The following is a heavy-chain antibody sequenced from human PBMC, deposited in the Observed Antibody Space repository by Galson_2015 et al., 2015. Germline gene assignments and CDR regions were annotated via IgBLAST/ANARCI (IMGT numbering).Heavy chain of an antibody. CDR2: IYYSGIT. Sequence: ETLSLTCTVSGGFISNRSYSWGWIRQPPGKGLEWIGTIYYSGITYYNPSLRSRVTISVDTSKNQFSLKLSSVTAADTAVYYCARHMGDTTRSFDYWGQGTLVTVSS. CDR3: ARHMGDTTRSFDY. J-gene: IGHJ4*02. V-gene: IGHV4-39*01. CDR1: GGFISNRSYS. D-gene: IGHD1-1*01.